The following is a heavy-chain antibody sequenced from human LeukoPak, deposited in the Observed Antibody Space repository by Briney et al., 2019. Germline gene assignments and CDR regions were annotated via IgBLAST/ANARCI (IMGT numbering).Heavy chain of an antibody. CDR3: ARDYTLGFCSGDSCSRRGWFDS. J-gene: IGHJ5*01. D-gene: IGHD2-15*01. CDR1: GFTFDDYA. V-gene: IGHV3-9*01. Sequence: HPGRSLRLSCAASGFTFDDYAMHWVRQAPGKGLEWVSGISWNSGSIGYADSVKGRFTISRDDAKDSLFLQMNSLRVEDTAVYYCARDYTLGFCSGDSCSRRGWFDSWGQGTLVTVSS. CDR2: ISWNSGSI.